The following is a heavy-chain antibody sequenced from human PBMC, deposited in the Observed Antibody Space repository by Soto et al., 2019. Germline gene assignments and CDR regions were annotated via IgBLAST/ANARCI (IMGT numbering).Heavy chain of an antibody. V-gene: IGHV4-59*01. J-gene: IGHJ4*02. CDR1: GDSIRSYY. CDR2: IYYSGST. D-gene: IGHD2-2*01. Sequence: QVQLQESGPGLVKPSETLSLTCTVSGDSIRSYYWNWIRQSPGKGPEWIGYIYYSGSTNYNPSLKGRVTLSVDPSRKQFSLKLTSVTAADTAVYYCARGTTLCCYESYFDSWGQGTQVTVTS. CDR3: ARGTTLCCYESYFDS.